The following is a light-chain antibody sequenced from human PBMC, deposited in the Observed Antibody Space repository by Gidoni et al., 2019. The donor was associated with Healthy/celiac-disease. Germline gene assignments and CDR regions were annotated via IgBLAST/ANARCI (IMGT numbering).Light chain of an antibody. CDR3: QQYNNWPPWT. Sequence: DIVMTQSPATLSVSPGERATLSCRASQSVSSNLAWYQQKPGQAPRLLIYGASTRATGIPARFSGSGSETEFTLTISSLQSEDFAVYYCQQYNNWPPWTFXQXTKVEIK. V-gene: IGKV3-15*01. CDR2: GAS. CDR1: QSVSSN. J-gene: IGKJ1*01.